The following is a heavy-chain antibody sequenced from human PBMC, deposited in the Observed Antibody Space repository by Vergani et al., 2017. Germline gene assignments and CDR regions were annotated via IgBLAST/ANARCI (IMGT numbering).Heavy chain of an antibody. Sequence: QVQLVESGGGVVQRGGSLRLSCATSGFTFSSYGMHWVRQAPGKGLEWVAFIRYDGSNKYYADSVKGRFTISRDNSKNTLYLQMNSLRAEDTAVYYCAKDPRGSSDNYYYYYGMDVWGQGTTVTVSS. J-gene: IGHJ6*02. V-gene: IGHV3-30*02. CDR3: AKDPRGSSDNYYYYYGMDV. CDR2: IRYDGSNK. D-gene: IGHD1-26*01. CDR1: GFTFSSYG.